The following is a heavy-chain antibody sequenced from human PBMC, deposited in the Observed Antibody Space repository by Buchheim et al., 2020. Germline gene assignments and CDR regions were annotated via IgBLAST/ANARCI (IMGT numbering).Heavy chain of an antibody. J-gene: IGHJ5*02. Sequence: QVQLVESGGGVVQPGRSLRLSCAASGFTFSSYGMHWVRQAPGKGLEWVAVISYDGSNKYYADSVKGRFTISRDNAENSLYLQMNSLRAKDTGVYYCARRGGSYYGWFDPWGQGT. CDR3: ARRGGSYYGWFDP. D-gene: IGHD1-26*01. CDR2: ISYDGSNK. CDR1: GFTFSSYG. V-gene: IGHV3-30*03.